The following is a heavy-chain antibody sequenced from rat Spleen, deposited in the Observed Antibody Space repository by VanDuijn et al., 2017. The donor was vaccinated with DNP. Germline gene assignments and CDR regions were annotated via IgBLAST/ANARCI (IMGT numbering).Heavy chain of an antibody. J-gene: IGHJ1*01. D-gene: IGHD1-4*01. CDR2: INTGSGGT. CDR3: VRRRLPYWYFDF. Sequence: QVQLQQSGAELAKPGSSVMISCRASGYTFTPYYIGWIKQTTRQGLEFIGYINTGSGGTNYNEKFRGKATLTVDTSSNTAFMQLSSLTPDDSAVYYCVRRRLPYWYFDFWGPGTMVTVSS. CDR1: GYTFTPYY. V-gene: IGHV1-43*01.